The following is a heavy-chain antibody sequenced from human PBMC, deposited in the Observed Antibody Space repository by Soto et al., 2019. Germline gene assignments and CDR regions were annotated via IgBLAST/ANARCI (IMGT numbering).Heavy chain of an antibody. CDR1: GGSISSGGYY. V-gene: IGHV4-31*03. J-gene: IGHJ4*02. CDR2: IYYSGST. CDR3: ARGYGGSGENDY. Sequence: GPGPGRSSETLSLTCTVSGGSISSGGYYWSWIRQHPGKGLEWIGYIYYSGSTYYNPSLKSRVTISVDTSKDQFSLKLSSVTAADTAVYYCARGYGGSGENDYWGQGTLVTVSS. D-gene: IGHD3-10*01.